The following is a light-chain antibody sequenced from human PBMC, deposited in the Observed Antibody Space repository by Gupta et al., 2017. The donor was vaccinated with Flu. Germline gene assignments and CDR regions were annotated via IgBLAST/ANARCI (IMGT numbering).Light chain of an antibody. CDR2: GVS. V-gene: IGKV2-30*01. CDR3: MQGTRPWT. CDR1: QSLVYKNGVTY. Sequence: DVVMGQSPLSLCVTLGQPASISCRTSQSLVYKNGVTYLNWYQQRPGQSPRRLIYGVSNRDSGIPDRFSGSGSDTDFTLKISRVEAEDVGVYYCMQGTRPWTFGQGTRLEI. J-gene: IGKJ2*02.